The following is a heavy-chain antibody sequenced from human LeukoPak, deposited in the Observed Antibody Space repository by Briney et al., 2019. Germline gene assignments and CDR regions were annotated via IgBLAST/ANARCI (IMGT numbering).Heavy chain of an antibody. CDR3: TTDLPP. CDR1: GFTFSNVW. CDR2: IRSKIDGGTT. Sequence: GGSLRLSCAASGFTFSNVWMAWVRQAPGKGVEWVGRIRSKIDGGTTDYAAPVKGRFTSSRDESKNTLYLQMNSLKIEDTAIYYCTTDLPPWGQGALVTVSA. V-gene: IGHV3-15*01. J-gene: IGHJ5*02.